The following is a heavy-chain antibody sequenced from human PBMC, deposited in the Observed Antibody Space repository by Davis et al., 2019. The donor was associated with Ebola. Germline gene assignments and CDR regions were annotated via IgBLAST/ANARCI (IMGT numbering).Heavy chain of an antibody. Sequence: MPSETLSLTCTVSGGSISGYQRAWIRQPPGKGLEYMGHVFNSGTVVYNSALKSRVTISLDRSSNQFSLKMNSVTTADTAVYFCARDHWGSLDYWGQGTLVTVSS. V-gene: IGHV4-59*01. J-gene: IGHJ4*02. CDR3: ARDHWGSLDY. CDR1: GGSISGYQ. CDR2: VFNSGTV. D-gene: IGHD7-27*01.